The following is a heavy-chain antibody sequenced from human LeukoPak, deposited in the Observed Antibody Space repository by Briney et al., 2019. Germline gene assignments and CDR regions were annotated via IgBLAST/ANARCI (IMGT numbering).Heavy chain of an antibody. J-gene: IGHJ4*02. D-gene: IGHD3-22*01. CDR1: GFTFTSSA. CDR2: IVVGSGNT. V-gene: IGHV1-58*02. CDR3: AAVTYDSSGYYHRMDY. Sequence: SVKVSCKASGFTFTSSAMQWVRQARGQRLEWIGWIVVGSGNTNYAQKFQGRVTITRDMSTSTAYMELSSLRSEDTAVYYCAAVTYDSSGYYHRMDYWGQGTLVTVSS.